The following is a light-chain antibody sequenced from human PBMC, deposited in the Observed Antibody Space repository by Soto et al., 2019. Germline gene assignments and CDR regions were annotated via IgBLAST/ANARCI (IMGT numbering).Light chain of an antibody. CDR2: GAS. CDR3: QQYGNSRA. Sequence: EIVLTQSPGTLSLSPGERATLSCRASQSVSTNYLAWYQQKSGQAPRLLIYGASSRATGNPDRFSGSGSGTDFTLTISRLESEDFAVYYCQQYGNSRAFGQGTKVEIK. CDR1: QSVSTNY. V-gene: IGKV3-20*01. J-gene: IGKJ1*01.